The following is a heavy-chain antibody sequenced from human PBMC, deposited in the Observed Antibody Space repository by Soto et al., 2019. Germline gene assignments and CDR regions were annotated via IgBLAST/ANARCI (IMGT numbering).Heavy chain of an antibody. CDR3: ARGVAGAFDY. J-gene: IGHJ4*02. V-gene: IGHV1-69*02. Sequence: SVKVSCKASGGTFSSYTISWVRQAPGQGLEWMGRIIPILGIANYAQKFQGRVTMTRDTSTSTVYMELSSLRSEDTAVYYCARGVAGAFDYWGQGTLVTVSS. D-gene: IGHD6-19*01. CDR1: GGTFSSYT. CDR2: IIPILGIA.